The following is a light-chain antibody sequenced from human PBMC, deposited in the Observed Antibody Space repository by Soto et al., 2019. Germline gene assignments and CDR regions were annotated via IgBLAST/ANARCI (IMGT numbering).Light chain of an antibody. J-gene: IGKJ1*01. CDR1: QSISSW. CDR2: DAS. V-gene: IGKV1-5*01. CDR3: QQYNSYSRT. Sequence: DIELTQSPSTLSASVGDRVTITCRASQSISSWLAWYQQKQGKAPKILIYDASSLESGVPSRFRGSGSGTEFTLTISRLQPDDFETYYCQQYNSYSRTFGQGTKVDIK.